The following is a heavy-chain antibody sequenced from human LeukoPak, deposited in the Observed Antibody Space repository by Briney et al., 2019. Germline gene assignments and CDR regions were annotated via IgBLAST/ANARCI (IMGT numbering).Heavy chain of an antibody. J-gene: IGHJ6*04. D-gene: IGHD2-2*01. CDR1: GYSFTNYG. Sequence: GESLKISCKGSGYSFTNYGIGWVRQMPGKGLEWIGIIYPADSDTRYSPSFQGQVTISVDKSISTAYLQWSSLKASDTAMYYCARLLGYCSSTSCLYGMDVWGKGTTVTVSS. CDR3: ARLLGYCSSTSCLYGMDV. V-gene: IGHV5-51*01. CDR2: IYPADSDT.